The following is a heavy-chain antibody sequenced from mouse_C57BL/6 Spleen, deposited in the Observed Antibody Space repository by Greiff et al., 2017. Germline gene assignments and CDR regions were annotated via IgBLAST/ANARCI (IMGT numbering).Heavy chain of an antibody. J-gene: IGHJ3*01. CDR3: ARDRSTMVTKAWFAY. V-gene: IGHV5-4*01. CDR2: ISDGGSYT. CDR1: GFTFSSYA. D-gene: IGHD2-1*01. Sequence: EVKLMESGGGLVKPGGSLKLSCAASGFTFSSYAMSWVRQTPEKRLEWVATISDGGSYTYYPDNVKGRFTISRDNAKNNLYLQMSHLKSEDTAMYYCARDRSTMVTKAWFAYWGQGTLVTVSA.